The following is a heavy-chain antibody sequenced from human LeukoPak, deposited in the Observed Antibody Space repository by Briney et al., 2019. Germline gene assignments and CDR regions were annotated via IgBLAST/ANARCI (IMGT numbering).Heavy chain of an antibody. CDR2: IKQDGSEK. J-gene: IGHJ4*02. Sequence: PGGSLRLSCAASGFTFSSYWMSWVRQALGKGLEWVANIKQDGSEKYYVDSVKGRFTISRDNAKNSLYLQMNSLRAEDTAVYYCASGTHYDFWSGYFYSWGQGTLVTVSS. CDR1: GFTFSSYW. D-gene: IGHD3-3*01. V-gene: IGHV3-7*01. CDR3: ASGTHYDFWSGYFYS.